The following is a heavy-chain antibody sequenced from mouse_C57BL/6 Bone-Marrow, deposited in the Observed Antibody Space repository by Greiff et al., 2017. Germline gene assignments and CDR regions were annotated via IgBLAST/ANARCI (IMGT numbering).Heavy chain of an antibody. CDR3: ASEALAWFAY. CDR2: FDPNSGGT. CDR1: GYTFTSYW. V-gene: IGHV1-72*01. D-gene: IGHD3-2*02. Sequence: QVQLQQPGAELVKPGASVKLSCKASGYTFTSYWMHWVKQRPGRGLEWIGRFDPNSGGTKYNEKFKSKATLTVDKPSSTAYMQLSSLTSEDSAVYYCASEALAWFAYWGQGTLVTVSA. J-gene: IGHJ3*01.